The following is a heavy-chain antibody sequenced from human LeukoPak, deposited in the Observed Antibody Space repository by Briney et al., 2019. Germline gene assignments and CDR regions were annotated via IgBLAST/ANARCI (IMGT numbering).Heavy chain of an antibody. D-gene: IGHD4-17*01. CDR1: GFTFSSYA. J-gene: IGHJ6*03. V-gene: IGHV3-23*01. CDR3: AKDYGDYEVFDYYYYMDV. CDR2: ISGSGGST. Sequence: GGSLRLSCAASGFTFSSYAMSWVRQAPGKGLEWVSAISGSGGSTYYADSVKGRFTISRDNSKNTLYLQMNSLRAEDTAVYYCAKDYGDYEVFDYYYYMDVWGKGTTVTVSS.